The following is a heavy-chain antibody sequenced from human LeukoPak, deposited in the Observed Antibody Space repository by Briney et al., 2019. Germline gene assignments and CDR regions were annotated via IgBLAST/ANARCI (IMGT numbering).Heavy chain of an antibody. CDR2: IHTGGST. CDR3: ATARDLDY. J-gene: IGHJ4*02. CDR1: GFIVSGNF. V-gene: IGHV3-66*01. Sequence: AGSLSLSCALSGFIVSGNFMKWVRPAPGKGLEWVSVIHTGGSTYYADSVKGRFIISRDISKNTLYLQMNNLRADDTAVYYCATARDLDYWGQGTLVTVPS.